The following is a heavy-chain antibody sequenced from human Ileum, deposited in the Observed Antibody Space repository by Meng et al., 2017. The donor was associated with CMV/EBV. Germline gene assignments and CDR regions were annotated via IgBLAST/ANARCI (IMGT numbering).Heavy chain of an antibody. CDR2: ITYSGTT. CDR3: VRASITMIDY. CDR1: GASISSGDYF. Sequence: LQLQESGPGLVKPSETLSLTCPVSGASISSGDYFWGWIRQPPKGLEWVASITYSGTTYYNPSLKSRVTMSVDTSKNQFSLKLNSVTAADTAVYYCVRASITMIDYWGQGTLVTVSS. V-gene: IGHV4-39*07. J-gene: IGHJ4*02. D-gene: IGHD3-22*01.